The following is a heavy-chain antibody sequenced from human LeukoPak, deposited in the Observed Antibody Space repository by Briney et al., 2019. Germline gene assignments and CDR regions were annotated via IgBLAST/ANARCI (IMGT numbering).Heavy chain of an antibody. Sequence: PSETLSLACTVSGGSISSSSYYWGWIRQPPGKGLEWIGSIYYSGSTYYNPSLKSRVTISVDTSKNQFSLKLSSVTAADTAVYYCARPVLEDYSGFFDYWGQGTLVTVSS. J-gene: IGHJ4*02. V-gene: IGHV4-39*01. D-gene: IGHD4-11*01. CDR2: IYYSGST. CDR1: GGSISSSSYY. CDR3: ARPVLEDYSGFFDY.